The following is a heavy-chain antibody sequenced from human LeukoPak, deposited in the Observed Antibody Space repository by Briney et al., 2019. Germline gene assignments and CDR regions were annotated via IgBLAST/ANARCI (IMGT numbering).Heavy chain of an antibody. CDR1: GFTVSSNY. D-gene: IGHD1-1*01. J-gene: IGHJ4*02. V-gene: IGHV3-53*01. Sequence: GSLRLSCAASGFTVSSNYMSWVRQAPGKGLEWASVIYSGGNTSYADSVKGRFTISRDNSKNTLYLQMNSLRAEDTAVYYCARETPLGRDFDYWGQGTLVTVSS. CDR3: ARETPLGRDFDY. CDR2: IYSGGNT.